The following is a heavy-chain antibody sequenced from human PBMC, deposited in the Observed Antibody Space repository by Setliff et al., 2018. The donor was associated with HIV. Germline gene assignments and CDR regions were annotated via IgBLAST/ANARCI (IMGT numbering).Heavy chain of an antibody. V-gene: IGHV4-59*01. Sequence: SETLSLTCTFSTGSISRYYWNWIRQPPGKGLEWIGYIYYSGSTNYNPSLKSRVTISLDTSKNQFSLNLSSVTAADTAVYYCARANSIKGYSYGPDAFDIWGQGTMVTLSS. CDR3: ARANSIKGYSYGPDAFDI. J-gene: IGHJ3*02. CDR2: IYYSGST. D-gene: IGHD5-18*01. CDR1: TGSISRYY.